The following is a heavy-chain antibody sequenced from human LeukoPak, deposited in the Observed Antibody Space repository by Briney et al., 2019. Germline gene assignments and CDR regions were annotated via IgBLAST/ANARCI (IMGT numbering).Heavy chain of an antibody. J-gene: IGHJ5*02. CDR1: GFTFSSYW. CDR2: INSDGSST. D-gene: IGHD3-3*01. V-gene: IGHV3-74*01. CDR3: ARGASDYDFWSGANWFDP. Sequence: QPGGSLRLSCAASGFTFSSYWMHWVRQAPGKGLVWVSRINSDGSSTSYADSVKGRFTISRDNAKNTLYLQMNSLRAEDTAVYYCARGASDYDFWSGANWFDPWGQGALVTVSS.